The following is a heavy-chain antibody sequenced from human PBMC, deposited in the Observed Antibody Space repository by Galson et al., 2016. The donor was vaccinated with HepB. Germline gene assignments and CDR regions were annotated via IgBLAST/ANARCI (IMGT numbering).Heavy chain of an antibody. CDR1: GFTFSSYA. CDR2: VTGSGGST. V-gene: IGHV3-23*01. D-gene: IGHD3-16*01. CDR3: ARGSYGYGGWFDA. J-gene: IGHJ5*02. Sequence: SLRLSCAASGFTFSSYAMNWVRQAPGKGLEWVSAVTGSGGSTSYADSVKGRFTISRDNLKTTLYLQMNSLRAEDTAVYYCARGSYGYGGWFDAWGQGTLVTVSS.